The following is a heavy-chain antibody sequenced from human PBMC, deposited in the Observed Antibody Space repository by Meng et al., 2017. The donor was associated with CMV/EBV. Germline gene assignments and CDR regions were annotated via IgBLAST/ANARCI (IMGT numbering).Heavy chain of an antibody. CDR2: IIPIFGTA. Sequence: SVKVSCKASGGTFSNYAISWVRQAPGQGLEWMGGIIPIFGTANYAQRCQGRVMITTDESTTTAHMELSSLRSEDTAVYYCARHGGTYFDFWSDYTSPKDTYYYCGMDVWGQGTTVTVSS. CDR1: GGTFSNYA. CDR3: ARHGGTYFDFWSDYTSPKDTYYYCGMDV. D-gene: IGHD3-3*01. J-gene: IGHJ6*02. V-gene: IGHV1-69*05.